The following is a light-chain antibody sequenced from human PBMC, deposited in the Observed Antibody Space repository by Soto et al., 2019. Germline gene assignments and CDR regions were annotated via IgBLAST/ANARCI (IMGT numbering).Light chain of an antibody. J-gene: IGKJ5*01. Sequence: DIQMTQSPSTLSASVGDRVTITCRAIQSISRWLAWYQQKPGKAPELLIYDASSLETGVPSRFSGSGSGTEFSLTISSLQPDDFATYYCQQYHSYPATFGQGTRLEIK. CDR1: QSISRW. CDR2: DAS. CDR3: QQYHSYPAT. V-gene: IGKV1-5*01.